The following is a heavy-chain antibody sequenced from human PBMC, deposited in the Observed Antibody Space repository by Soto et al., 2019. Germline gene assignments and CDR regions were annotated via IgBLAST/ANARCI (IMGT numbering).Heavy chain of an antibody. CDR1: SGSISSSNW. D-gene: IGHD3-9*01. CDR3: ARACYDILTGSNPMDV. Sequence: QVQLQESGPGLVKPSGTLSLTCAVSSGSISSSNWWSWVRQPPGKGLEWMGEIYHSGSTNYNPSPMSRVTISVDKSKHQFSLKLSSVTAADTAVYYCARACYDILTGSNPMDVWGKGTTVTVSS. J-gene: IGHJ6*03. V-gene: IGHV4-4*02. CDR2: IYHSGST.